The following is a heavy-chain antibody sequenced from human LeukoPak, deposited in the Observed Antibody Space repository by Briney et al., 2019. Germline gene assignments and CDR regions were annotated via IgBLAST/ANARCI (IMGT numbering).Heavy chain of an antibody. V-gene: IGHV3-23*01. Sequence: PGGSLRLSCAASGFTFSSHAMNWVRQAPGKGLEWVSAINGRGDNTYYADSVKGRFTISRDNSKSTLFLQMNSLRAEDTAIYYCAKDRVSPGFNLFDPWGQGTLVTVSS. CDR1: GFTFSSHA. CDR3: AKDRVSPGFNLFDP. J-gene: IGHJ5*02. D-gene: IGHD2/OR15-2a*01. CDR2: INGRGDNT.